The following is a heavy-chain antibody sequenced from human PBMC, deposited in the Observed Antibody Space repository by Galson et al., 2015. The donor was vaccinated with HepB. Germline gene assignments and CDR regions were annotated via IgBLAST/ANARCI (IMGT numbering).Heavy chain of an antibody. CDR1: GFTFSSYG. CDR2: ISYDGSNK. J-gene: IGHJ4*02. D-gene: IGHD2-2*01. CDR3: AKDRDIVVVPALDY. V-gene: IGHV3-30*18. Sequence: SLRLSCAASGFTFSSYGMHWVRQAPGKGLEWVAVISYDGSNKYYADSVKGRFTISRDNSKNTLYLQMNSLRAEDTAVYYCAKDRDIVVVPALDYWGQGTLVTVSS.